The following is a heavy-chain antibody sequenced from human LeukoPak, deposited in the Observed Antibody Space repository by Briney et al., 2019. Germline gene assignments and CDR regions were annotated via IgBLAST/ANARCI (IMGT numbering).Heavy chain of an antibody. CDR1: GFTFSSYA. CDR3: AKAPRPRGSPKRVSVVPAARYYYYMDV. CDR2: ISGSGGST. Sequence: PGGSLRLSCAASGFTFSSYAMSWVRQAPGKGLEWVSAISGSGGSTYYADSVKGRFTISRDNSKNTLYLQMNSLRAEDTAVYYCAKAPRPRGSPKRVSVVPAARYYYYMDVWGKGTTVTVSS. J-gene: IGHJ6*03. V-gene: IGHV3-23*01. D-gene: IGHD2-2*01.